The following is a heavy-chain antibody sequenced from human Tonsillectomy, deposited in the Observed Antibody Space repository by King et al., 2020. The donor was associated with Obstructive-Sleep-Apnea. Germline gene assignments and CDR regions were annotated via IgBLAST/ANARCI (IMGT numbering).Heavy chain of an antibody. CDR3: ARDKTDY. Sequence: VQLQESGPGLVKPSETLSLNCTVSGYSISSGYYWAWIRQPPGKGLEWIGSIYHSGSTYYNPSLKSLVTLSVDTSKNQFSLKLTSVTAADTAVYYCARDKTDYWGQGTLVTVSS. V-gene: IGHV4-38-2*02. J-gene: IGHJ4*02. CDR2: IYHSGST. CDR1: GYSISSGYY.